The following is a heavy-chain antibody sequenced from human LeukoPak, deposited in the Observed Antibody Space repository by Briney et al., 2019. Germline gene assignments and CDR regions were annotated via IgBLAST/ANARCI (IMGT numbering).Heavy chain of an antibody. Sequence: PGGSLRLSCAASEFTFSSYSMNWVRQAPGKGLEWVSYITNSGNSKSYADSVKGRFTISRGNTKNSLYLQMNGLRAEDTAVYYCARTRSSGYLTFDHWGQGILVTVSS. CDR2: ITNSGNSK. J-gene: IGHJ4*02. D-gene: IGHD3-22*01. CDR1: EFTFSSYS. CDR3: ARTRSSGYLTFDH. V-gene: IGHV3-48*01.